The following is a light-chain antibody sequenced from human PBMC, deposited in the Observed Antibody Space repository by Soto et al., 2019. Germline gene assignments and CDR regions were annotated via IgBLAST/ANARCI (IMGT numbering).Light chain of an antibody. Sequence: DIQMTQSPSSLSASLVDRVTITCRASQSVRSWLAWYQQKPGTAPKLLIFDASRLESGVPSRFSGSGSGTEFTLTISSLQPDDFATYYCQQYNSMGTFGQGTKVDIK. J-gene: IGKJ1*01. CDR1: QSVRSW. CDR3: QQYNSMGT. CDR2: DAS. V-gene: IGKV1-5*01.